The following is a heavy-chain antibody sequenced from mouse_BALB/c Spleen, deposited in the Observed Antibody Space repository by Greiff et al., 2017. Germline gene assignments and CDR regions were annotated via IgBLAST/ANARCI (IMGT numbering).Heavy chain of an antibody. CDR1: GFTFSDFY. V-gene: IGHV7-1*02. Sequence: EVKLVESGGGLVQPGGSLRLSCATSGFTFSDFYMEWVRQPPGKRLEWIAASRNKANDYTTEYSASVKGRFIVSRDTSQSILYLQMNALRAEDTAIYYCARDIYYGYDGGFAYWGQGTLVTVSA. J-gene: IGHJ3*01. CDR2: SRNKANDYTT. CDR3: ARDIYYGYDGGFAY. D-gene: IGHD2-2*01.